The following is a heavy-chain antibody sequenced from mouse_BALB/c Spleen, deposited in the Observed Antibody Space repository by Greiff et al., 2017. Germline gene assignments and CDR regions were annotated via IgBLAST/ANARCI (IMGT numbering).Heavy chain of an antibody. CDR3: AREPIYYDYDGYFDV. CDR2: ISSGGSYT. V-gene: IGHV5-9-3*01. J-gene: IGHJ1*01. D-gene: IGHD2-4*01. Sequence: EVKLMESGGGLVKPGGSLKLSCAASGFTFSSYAMSWVRQTPEKRLEWVATISSGGSYTYYPDSVKGRFTISRDNAKNTLYLQMSSLRSEDTAMYYCAREPIYYDYDGYFDVWGAGTTVTVSS. CDR1: GFTFSSYA.